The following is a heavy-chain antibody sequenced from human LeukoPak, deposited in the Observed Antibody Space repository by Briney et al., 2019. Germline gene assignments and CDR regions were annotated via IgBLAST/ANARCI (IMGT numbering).Heavy chain of an antibody. J-gene: IGHJ4*02. CDR2: IKQEGSEK. D-gene: IGHD3-9*01. CDR3: ARVNWLRFDY. Sequence: GGSLRLSCAVSGFTFTTYWMSWVRQAPGKRLEWVANIKQEGSEKYYVDSVKGRFTISRDNAKNSLYLQMNSLRAEDTAVYYCARVNWLRFDYWGQGTLVTVSS. CDR1: GFTFTTYW. V-gene: IGHV3-7*04.